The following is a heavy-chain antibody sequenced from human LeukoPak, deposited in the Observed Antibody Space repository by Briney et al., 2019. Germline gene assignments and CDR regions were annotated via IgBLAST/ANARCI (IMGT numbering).Heavy chain of an antibody. CDR3: ARNQGIAARPPYYYYYGMDV. CDR1: GGSISSYY. J-gene: IGHJ6*02. Sequence: SETLSPTCTVSGGSISSYYWSWIRQPPGKGLEWIGYIYYSGSTNYNPSLKSRVTISVDTSKNQFSLKLSSVTAAGTAAYYCARNQGIAARPPYYYYYGMDVWGQGTTVTVSS. D-gene: IGHD6-6*01. CDR2: IYYSGST. V-gene: IGHV4-59*08.